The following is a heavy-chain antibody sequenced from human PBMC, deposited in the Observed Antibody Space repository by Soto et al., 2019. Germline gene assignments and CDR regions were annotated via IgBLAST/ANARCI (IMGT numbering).Heavy chain of an antibody. J-gene: IGHJ5*02. CDR1: GYTLTNYG. CDR3: VRDWQLSP. V-gene: IGHV1-18*01. D-gene: IGHD1-1*01. Sequence: QVQLVQSGDEVKKTGASVKVSCRASGYTLTNYGISWVRQAPGQGLFWMGWISGHNGNTRYAQNVQGRLTLTIDTSTNTAYMELMSLKIDDTAMYYCVRDWQLSPGGKGTLVPVSS. CDR2: ISGHNGNT.